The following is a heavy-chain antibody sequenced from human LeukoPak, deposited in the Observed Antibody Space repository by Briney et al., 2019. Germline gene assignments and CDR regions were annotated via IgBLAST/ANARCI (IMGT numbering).Heavy chain of an antibody. V-gene: IGHV3-74*03. CDR1: GFTFSNYW. CDR3: ARDPHGYWWFDP. D-gene: IGHD5-18*01. J-gene: IGHJ5*02. CDR2: INSDGSST. Sequence: GGSLRLSCAASGFTFSNYWMHWVRQAPGKGLVWVSRINSDGSSTTCADSVKGRFTISRDNAKNTLYLQMNSLGAEDTAVYYCARDPHGYWWFDPWGQGTLVTVSS.